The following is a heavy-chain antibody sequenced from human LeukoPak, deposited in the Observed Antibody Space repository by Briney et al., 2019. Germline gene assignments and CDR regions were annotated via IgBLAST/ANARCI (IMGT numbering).Heavy chain of an antibody. CDR2: INHSGST. J-gene: IGHJ5*02. CDR1: GGSFSGYY. D-gene: IGHD6-19*01. CDR3: ARLKGIAVAGTNIWFDP. V-gene: IGHV4-34*01. Sequence: SETLSLTCAVSGGSFSGYYWSWIRQPPGKGLEWIGEINHSGSTNYNPSLKSRVTISVDTSKNQFSLKLSSVTAADTAVYYCARLKGIAVAGTNIWFDPWGQGTLVTVSS.